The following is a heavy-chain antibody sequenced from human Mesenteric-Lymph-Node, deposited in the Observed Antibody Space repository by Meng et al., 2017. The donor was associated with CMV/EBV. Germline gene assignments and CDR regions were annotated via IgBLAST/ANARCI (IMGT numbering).Heavy chain of an antibody. J-gene: IGHJ4*02. Sequence: SVKVSCKAFGGTFNSYTINWVRQAPGQGLEWVGRIIPILDTANSAQNFQGRLTIIADRSTSTAYMELTSLRSDDTAVYYCATSTATASNFGRLWNSWGQGTGVTVSS. CDR1: GGTFNSYT. V-gene: IGHV1-69*08. D-gene: IGHD2-21*02. CDR3: ATSTATASNFGRLWNS. CDR2: IIPILDTA.